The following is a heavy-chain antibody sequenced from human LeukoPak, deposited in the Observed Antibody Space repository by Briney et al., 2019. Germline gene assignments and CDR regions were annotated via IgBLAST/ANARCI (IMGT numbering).Heavy chain of an antibody. CDR2: ILHTGST. CDR1: GYSLTNHY. J-gene: IGHJ3*02. CDR3: ARGRDIVVVPAAPGPGDAFDI. Sequence: SETLSLTCAVSGYSLTNHYWIWIRQPPGKGLEWIGEILHTGSTNYNPSFKSRVTISIDTSKNQFFLSLTSLTAADTAVYYCARGRDIVVVPAAPGPGDAFDIWGQGTMVTVSS. V-gene: IGHV4-34*12. D-gene: IGHD2-2*01.